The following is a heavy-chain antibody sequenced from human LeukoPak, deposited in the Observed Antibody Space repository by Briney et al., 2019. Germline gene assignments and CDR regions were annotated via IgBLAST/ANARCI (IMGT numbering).Heavy chain of an antibody. CDR3: ARRVYYSSTSCHKRGNWFDP. J-gene: IGHJ5*02. CDR2: IYYSGST. V-gene: IGHV4-59*01. D-gene: IGHD2-2*01. CDR1: GGSISSYY. Sequence: SETLSLTCTVSGGSISSYYWSWIRQPPGKGLEWIGYIYYSGSTNYNPSLKSRVTISVDTSKNQFSLKLSSVTAADTAVYYCARRVYYSSTSCHKRGNWFDPWGQGTLVTVSS.